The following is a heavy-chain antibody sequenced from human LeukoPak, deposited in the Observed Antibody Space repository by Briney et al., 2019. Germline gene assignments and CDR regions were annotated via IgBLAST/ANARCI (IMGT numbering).Heavy chain of an antibody. D-gene: IGHD4-17*01. V-gene: IGHV3-30*18. Sequence: GGSLRLSCAASGFTFSSYGMHWVRQAPGKGLEWVAVISYDGSNKYYADSVKGRFTISRDNSKNTLYLQMNSLRAEDTAVYYCAKVSYGNWFDPWGQGTLVTVSS. J-gene: IGHJ5*02. CDR2: ISYDGSNK. CDR3: AKVSYGNWFDP. CDR1: GFTFSSYG.